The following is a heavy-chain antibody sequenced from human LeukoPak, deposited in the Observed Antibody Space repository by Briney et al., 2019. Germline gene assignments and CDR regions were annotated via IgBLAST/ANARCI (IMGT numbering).Heavy chain of an antibody. V-gene: IGHV3-23*01. CDR2: ISGSGGST. J-gene: IGHJ4*02. CDR1: GFTFSNYA. Sequence: GGSLRLSCEASGFTFSNYAMSWVRQAPGKGLEWVSTISGSGGSTYYADSVTGRFTFSRDNSKNTLFLQMNSLRVEDTALYFCAKGSIAAALWDYWGQGTLVTVSS. D-gene: IGHD6-13*01. CDR3: AKGSIAAALWDY.